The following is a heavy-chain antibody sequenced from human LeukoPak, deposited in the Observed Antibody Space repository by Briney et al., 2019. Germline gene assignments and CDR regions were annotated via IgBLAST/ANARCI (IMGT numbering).Heavy chain of an antibody. V-gene: IGHV4-39*07. CDR3: ARDRGRDGYNYVDY. CDR2: IFYSGST. CDR1: GGSISTSSYY. Sequence: SETLSLTCTVSGGSISTSSYYWGWVRQPPGKGLEWIGNIFYSGSTYYSPSLKSRVTISLDTSRNQFSLKLSFVTAADTAVYYCARDRGRDGYNYVDYWGQGTLVTVSS. J-gene: IGHJ4*02. D-gene: IGHD5-24*01.